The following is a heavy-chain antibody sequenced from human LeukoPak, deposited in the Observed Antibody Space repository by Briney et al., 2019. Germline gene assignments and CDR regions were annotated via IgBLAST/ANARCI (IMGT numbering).Heavy chain of an antibody. Sequence: ESGPALVKPTQTLTLTCTFSGFSLSTSGMCVSWIRQPPGKALEWLALIDWDDDKYYSTSLKTRLTISKDTSKNQVVLTMTNMDPVDTATYYCARIRDYVWGSYRDYYYYGMDVWGKGTTVTVSS. J-gene: IGHJ6*04. CDR1: GFSLSTSGMC. V-gene: IGHV2-70*01. D-gene: IGHD3-16*02. CDR3: ARIRDYVWGSYRDYYYYGMDV. CDR2: IDWDDDK.